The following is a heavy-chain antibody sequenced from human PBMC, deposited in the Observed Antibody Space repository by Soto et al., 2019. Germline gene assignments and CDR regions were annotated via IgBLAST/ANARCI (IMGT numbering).Heavy chain of an antibody. Sequence: HPGGSLRLSCAASGFTFSHYVLSWVRQSPERGLEWVSSISGSGSSVYVADSVRGRFVMSRDLSTNTVSLQMNSLRAEDTAVYYCAKVRASYLSASYFYYGLDVWGQGTTVTVS. CDR1: GFTFSHYV. J-gene: IGHJ6*02. CDR3: AKVRASYLSASYFYYGLDV. V-gene: IGHV3-23*01. CDR2: ISGSGSSV. D-gene: IGHD3-10*01.